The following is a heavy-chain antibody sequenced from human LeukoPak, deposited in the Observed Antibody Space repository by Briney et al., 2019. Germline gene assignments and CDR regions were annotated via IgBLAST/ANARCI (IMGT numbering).Heavy chain of an antibody. CDR1: GGTFSSYA. J-gene: IGHJ4*02. Sequence: GASVKVSCKASGGTFSSYAISWVRQAPGQGLEWMGGIIPIFGTANYAQKFQGRVTITADESTSTAYMELSSLRSEDTAVYYCARSGELQYYDFWSGYYDFDYWGQGTLVTVSS. CDR3: ARSGELQYYDFWSGYYDFDY. V-gene: IGHV1-69*13. D-gene: IGHD3-3*01. CDR2: IIPIFGTA.